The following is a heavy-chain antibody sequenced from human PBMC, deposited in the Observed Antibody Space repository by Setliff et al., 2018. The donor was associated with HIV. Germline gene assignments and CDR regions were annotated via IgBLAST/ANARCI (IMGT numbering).Heavy chain of an antibody. J-gene: IGHJ3*02. CDR1: GFTFSNYA. CDR2: ISRSNSYI. D-gene: IGHD6-13*01. Sequence: GGSLRLSCAASGFTFSNYAMSWVRQAPGKGLEWVSFISRSNSYIYYADSVKGRFTISRDNAKNSLYLQMNSLRAEDTAVYYCARATAAWDDAFDIWGQGTMVTVSS. V-gene: IGHV3-21*01. CDR3: ARATAAWDDAFDI.